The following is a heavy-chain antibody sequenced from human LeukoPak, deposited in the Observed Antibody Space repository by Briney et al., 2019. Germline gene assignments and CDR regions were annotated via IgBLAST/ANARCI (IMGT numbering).Heavy chain of an antibody. D-gene: IGHD6-19*01. CDR3: ARYSSGWGLAV. V-gene: IGHV3-13*04. CDR1: GFTFSAYD. J-gene: IGHJ6*02. CDR2: IGRAGDT. Sequence: GGSLRLSCAAAGFTFSAYDMHWVRHVTGKGLEWVSYIGRAGDTYYAGSVKGRFTISREDATNSLFLQMNGLGVGDTAVYYCARYSSGWGLAVWGQGTTVTVSS.